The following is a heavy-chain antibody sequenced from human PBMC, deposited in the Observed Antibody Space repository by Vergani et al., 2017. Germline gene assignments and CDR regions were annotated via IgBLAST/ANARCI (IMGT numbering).Heavy chain of an antibody. J-gene: IGHJ6*03. D-gene: IGHD3-3*01. CDR1: GYTFTGYY. V-gene: IGHV1-2*02. CDR3: ARVVPDYDFWSGYHYYMDV. CDR2: INPNSGGT. Sequence: QVQLVQSGAEVKKPGASVKVSCKASGYTFTGYYMHWVRQAPGQGLEWMGWINPNSGGTNYAQKFQGRVTMTRDTSISTAYMELSRLRSDDTAVYYCARVVPDYDFWSGYHYYMDVWGQGTTVTVSS.